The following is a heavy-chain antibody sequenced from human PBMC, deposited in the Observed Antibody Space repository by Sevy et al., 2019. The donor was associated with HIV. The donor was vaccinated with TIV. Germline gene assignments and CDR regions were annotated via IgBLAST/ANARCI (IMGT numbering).Heavy chain of an antibody. J-gene: IGHJ4*02. CDR2: ISSSGSTI. CDR3: ASDGLGCDGDGYSGDFDY. Sequence: GGSLRLSCAASGFTFSDYYMSWIRQAPGKGLEWVSYISSSGSTIYYADSVKGRFTISRDNANNSLYLQMNSLRGDDTAVYYGASDGLGCDGDGYSGDFDYWGQGTLVTVSS. CDR1: GFTFSDYY. D-gene: IGHD2-21*02. V-gene: IGHV3-11*01.